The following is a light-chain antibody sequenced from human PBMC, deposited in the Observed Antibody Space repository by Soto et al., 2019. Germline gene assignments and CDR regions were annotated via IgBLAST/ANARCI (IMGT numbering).Light chain of an antibody. V-gene: IGKV2-28*01. Sequence: DFVMTQSPLSLPVTPGEPASISCRSSQSLLHSNGYNYLDWYLQKPGQSPQLLIYLGXXXXXXXXXXXXXXXXXXXXXVKISRVEAGDVGVYYCMQALPTRTFGQGTEVEIE. J-gene: IGKJ1*01. CDR3: MQALPTRT. CDR1: QSLLHSNGYNY. CDR2: LGX.